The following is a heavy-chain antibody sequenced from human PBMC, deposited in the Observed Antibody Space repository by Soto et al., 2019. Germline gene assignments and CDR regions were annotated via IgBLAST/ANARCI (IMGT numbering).Heavy chain of an antibody. Sequence: QLQLQESGPGLVKPSETLSLKCTVSGGSISSSSYYWGWIRQPPGKGLEWIGNIYYSGYSGTTYYNPSLKSRITISVDTSNNQFSLKLSSVTAADTAVYFCVSTSEWSVLDNWGQGTLVIVSS. CDR2: IYYSGYSGTT. CDR1: GGSISSSSYY. D-gene: IGHD3-3*01. J-gene: IGHJ4*02. CDR3: VSTSEWSVLDN. V-gene: IGHV4-39*01.